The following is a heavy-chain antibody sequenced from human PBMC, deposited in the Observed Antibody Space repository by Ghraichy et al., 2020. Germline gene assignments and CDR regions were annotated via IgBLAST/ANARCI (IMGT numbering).Heavy chain of an antibody. D-gene: IGHD2-21*02. CDR3: ARQGNCGGDCYSFLQY. V-gene: IGHV3-21*01. CDR1: GFTFSNFN. Sequence: LSLTCAASGFTFSNFNMNWVRQAPGKGLEWVLSISSSGTYMHYADSVKGRFTISRDNAKNSVYLQMDSLRAEDTAVYYCARQGNCGGDCYSFLQYWGQGTLVTVSS. CDR2: ISSSGTYM. J-gene: IGHJ4*02.